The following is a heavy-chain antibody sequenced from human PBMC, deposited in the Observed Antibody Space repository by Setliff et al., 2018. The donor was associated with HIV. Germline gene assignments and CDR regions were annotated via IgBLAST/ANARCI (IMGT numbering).Heavy chain of an antibody. CDR1: GGSFNRNDW. CDR2: IYDHNGYT. V-gene: IGHV4-4*02. CDR3: AKSSPSIGYISDH. J-gene: IGHJ4*02. Sequence: SETLSLTCAVSGGSFNRNDWWSWVRQFPGKGLEWIGEIYDHNGYTNYNPSLKSRVTISLDKSKNQFSLNVRSVTAADTAVYFCAKSSPSIGYISDHWGQGTLVTVSS. D-gene: IGHD5-12*01.